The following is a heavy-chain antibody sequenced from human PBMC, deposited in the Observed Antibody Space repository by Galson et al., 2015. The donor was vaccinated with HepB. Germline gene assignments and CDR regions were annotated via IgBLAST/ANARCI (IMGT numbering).Heavy chain of an antibody. D-gene: IGHD1-1*01. V-gene: IGHV3-33*05. CDR1: GFTFRNYA. CDR2: ISLDGGRK. J-gene: IGHJ6*03. CDR3: ARSAADWNDGRYHKDHQHYMDV. Sequence: SLRLSCAASGFTFRNYAMHWVRQAPGKGLEWVAIISLDGGRKHVGDSVKGRFTISRDNSKNTLSLHMHSRRIEDTGLYYCARSAADWNDGRYHKDHQHYMDVWGSGTTVTVS.